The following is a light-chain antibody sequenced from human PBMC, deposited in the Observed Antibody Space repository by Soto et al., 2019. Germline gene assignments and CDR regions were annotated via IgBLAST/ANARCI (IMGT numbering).Light chain of an antibody. Sequence: QSALTQPASVSGSPGQSITISCTGTSSDVGGYNYVSWYQQHPGKAPKFMIYDVSNRPSGVSNRFSGSKSGNTASLTISGLQAEDEADYYYSSYTPTNPPQRVFGPGTKVPVL. CDR3: SSYTPTNPPQRV. J-gene: IGLJ1*01. V-gene: IGLV2-14*01. CDR1: SSDVGGYNY. CDR2: DVS.